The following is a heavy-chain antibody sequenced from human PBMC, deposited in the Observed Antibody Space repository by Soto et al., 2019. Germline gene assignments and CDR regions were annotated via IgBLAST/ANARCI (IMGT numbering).Heavy chain of an antibody. J-gene: IGHJ5*02. V-gene: IGHV1-18*01. CDR1: GYTFTDFG. CDR3: ARWWSGSRQGFDP. D-gene: IGHD3-3*01. CDR2: ISAYNSNT. Sequence: ASVKVSCKASGYTFTDFGISWVRQAPGQGLEWMGWISAYNSNTNYAQKVQGRVTMTTDTSTSTAYMELRNLTSDDTAVYYCARWWSGSRQGFDPWGQGTLVTVSS.